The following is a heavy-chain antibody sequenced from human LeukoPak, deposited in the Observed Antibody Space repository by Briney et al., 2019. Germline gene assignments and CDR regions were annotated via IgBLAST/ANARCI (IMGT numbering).Heavy chain of an antibody. Sequence: GGSLRLSCAASGFTFSSYAMSWVRQAPGKGLEWVSAISGSGGSTYYADSVKGRFTISRDNSKNTLYLQMNSLRAEGTAVYYCAKAGAVAVVAAKFFDYWGQGTLVTVSS. CDR3: AKAGAVAVVAAKFFDY. CDR2: ISGSGGST. D-gene: IGHD2-15*01. CDR1: GFTFSSYA. J-gene: IGHJ4*02. V-gene: IGHV3-23*01.